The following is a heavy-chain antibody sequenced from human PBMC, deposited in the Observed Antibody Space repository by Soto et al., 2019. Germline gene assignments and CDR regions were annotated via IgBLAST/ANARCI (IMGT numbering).Heavy chain of an antibody. V-gene: IGHV4-34*01. J-gene: IGHJ4*02. D-gene: IGHD3-9*01. CDR1: GGSFSDYY. CDR2: INHSGST. CDR3: ARIAYYDILTGPEYYFDY. Sequence: SETLSLTCAVYGGSFSDYYWSWIRQPPGKGLEWIGEINHSGSTNYNPPLKSRVTISVDTSKNQFSLKLSSVTAADTAVYYCARIAYYDILTGPEYYFDYWGQGTLVTVSS.